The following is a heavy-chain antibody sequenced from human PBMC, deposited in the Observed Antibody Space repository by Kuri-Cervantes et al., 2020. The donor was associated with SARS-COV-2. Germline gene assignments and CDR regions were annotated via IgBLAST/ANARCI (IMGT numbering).Heavy chain of an antibody. CDR2: INPNSGGT. CDR1: GYTFTGYC. Sequence: ASVKVSCKASGYTFTGYCMHWVRQAPGQGLEWMGRINPNSGGTNYAQKFQGRVTMTRDTSISTAYMELSRLRSDDTAVYYCARDPGGLDAFDIWGQGTMVTVSS. J-gene: IGHJ3*02. D-gene: IGHD4-23*01. V-gene: IGHV1-2*06. CDR3: ARDPGGLDAFDI.